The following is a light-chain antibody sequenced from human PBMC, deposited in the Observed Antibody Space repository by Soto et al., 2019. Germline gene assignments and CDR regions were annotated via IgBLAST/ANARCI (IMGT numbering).Light chain of an antibody. CDR1: QRVGGN. CDR3: QQYNSWPSGT. V-gene: IGKV3-15*01. CDR2: GAS. J-gene: IGKJ5*01. Sequence: EIVMTQSPVTLSVSPGETATLSCRASQRVGGNLAWYQHKPGQSPRLLIYGASTRATGIPARFSGSGSGTEFTLTISSLQSEDIAVYYCQQYNSWPSGTFGQGTRLEIK.